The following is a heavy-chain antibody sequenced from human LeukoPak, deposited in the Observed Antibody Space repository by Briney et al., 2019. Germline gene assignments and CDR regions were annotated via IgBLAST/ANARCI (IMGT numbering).Heavy chain of an antibody. Sequence: ASVKVSCKASGYTFTGYYMHWVRQAPGQGLEWMGWINPNSGDTNYAHKFQGRVTVTRDTSISTAYMELKRLISDDTAVYYCARVTGIRRGYGLDYWGQGTLVTVSS. CDR1: GYTFTGYY. V-gene: IGHV1-2*02. CDR2: INPNSGDT. J-gene: IGHJ4*02. CDR3: ARVTGIRRGYGLDY. D-gene: IGHD3-22*01.